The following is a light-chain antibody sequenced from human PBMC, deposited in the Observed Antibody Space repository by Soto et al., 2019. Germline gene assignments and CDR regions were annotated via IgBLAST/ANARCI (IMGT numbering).Light chain of an antibody. CDR3: HLYYSCPLT. CDR2: AAS. J-gene: IGKJ4*01. V-gene: IGKV1-8*01. Sequence: IRMTQSPSSLSASTGDRVTITCRASQGINTELAWYQQKPGKAPKYLIYAASTLQRGVPSRFIGSGSGTDFTLSITYLHSEDFSTYYCHLYYSCPLTFGGVTKVEIK. CDR1: QGINTE.